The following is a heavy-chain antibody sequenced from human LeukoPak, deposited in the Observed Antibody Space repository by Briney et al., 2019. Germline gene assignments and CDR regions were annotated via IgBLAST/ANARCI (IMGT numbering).Heavy chain of an antibody. CDR3: ARDQGPHNYGSGSPLEY. CDR1: GYTFTTYG. Sequence: GASVKVSCKASGYTFTTYGISWVRQAPGQGLEWMGRIIPILGIANYAQKFQGRVTITADKSTSTAYMELSSLRSEDTAVYYCARDQGPHNYGSGSPLEYWGQGTLVTVSS. D-gene: IGHD3-10*01. CDR2: IIPILGIA. V-gene: IGHV1-69*04. J-gene: IGHJ4*02.